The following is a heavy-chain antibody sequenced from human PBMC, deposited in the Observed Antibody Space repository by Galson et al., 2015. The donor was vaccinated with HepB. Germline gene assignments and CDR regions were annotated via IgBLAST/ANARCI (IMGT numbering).Heavy chain of an antibody. J-gene: IGHJ4*02. D-gene: IGHD3-9*01. CDR3: ARGKEVLRYFDWLSHFDY. V-gene: IGHV3-33*08. Sequence: SPRLSCAASGFTLSSYGMHRVRQTPGKGLEWVAVIWYDGSKKYYADSVKGRFTISRDNSKNTLYLQMNILRAEDTAVYYCARGKEVLRYFDWLSHFDYWGQGTLVTVSS. CDR2: IWYDGSKK. CDR1: GFTLSSYG.